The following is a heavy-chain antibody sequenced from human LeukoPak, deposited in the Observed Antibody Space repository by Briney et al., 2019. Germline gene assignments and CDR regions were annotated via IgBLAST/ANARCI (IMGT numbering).Heavy chain of an antibody. CDR1: GYTFTSYG. CDR3: ARGWPGRREIYCGGDCYHFDY. CDR2: ISAYNGNT. J-gene: IGHJ4*02. V-gene: IGHV1-18*01. D-gene: IGHD2-21*02. Sequence: GASVKVSCKASGYTFTSYGISWVRQAPGQELEWMGWISAYNGNTNYAQKLQGRVTITTDESTSTAYMELSSLRSEDTAVYYCARGWPGRREIYCGGDCYHFDYWGQGTLVTVSS.